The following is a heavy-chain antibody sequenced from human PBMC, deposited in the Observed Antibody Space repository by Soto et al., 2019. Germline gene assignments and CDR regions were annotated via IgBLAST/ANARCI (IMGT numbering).Heavy chain of an antibody. J-gene: IGHJ4*02. CDR1: GGSISSYY. CDR3: ARTIVGSFDY. V-gene: IGHV4-59*01. Sequence: PSDTLSLTCTVSGGSISSYYWSWIRQPPGKGLEWIGYIYYSGSTNYNPSLKSRVTISVDTSKNQFSLKLSSVTAADTAVYYCARTIVGSFDYWGQGTLVTVSS. D-gene: IGHD1-26*01. CDR2: IYYSGST.